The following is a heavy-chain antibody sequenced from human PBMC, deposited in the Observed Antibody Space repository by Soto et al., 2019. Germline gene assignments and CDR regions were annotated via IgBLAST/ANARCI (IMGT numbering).Heavy chain of an antibody. V-gene: IGHV3-64D*06. Sequence: EVQLVESGGGLVQPGGSLRLSCSASGFTFSSYAMHWVRQAPGKGLEYVSAISSNGGSTYYADSVKGRFTISRDNSKNTLYLQMSSLRAEDTAVYYCVKSIRQVATIGVEDYWGQGTLVTVSS. J-gene: IGHJ4*02. D-gene: IGHD5-12*01. CDR2: ISSNGGST. CDR3: VKSIRQVATIGVEDY. CDR1: GFTFSSYA.